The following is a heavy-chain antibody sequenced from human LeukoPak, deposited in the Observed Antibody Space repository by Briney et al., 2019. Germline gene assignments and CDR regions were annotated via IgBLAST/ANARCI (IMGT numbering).Heavy chain of an antibody. CDR1: GGSISSYY. D-gene: IGHD2-2*02. CDR2: IYYSGST. CDR3: ARDLPVVPAARPYYYMDV. V-gene: IGHV4-59*12. J-gene: IGHJ6*03. Sequence: SETLSLTCTVSGGSISSYYWSWIRQPPGKGLEWIGYIYYSGSTNYNPSLKSRVTISVDTSKNQFSLKLSSVTAADTAVYYCARDLPVVPAARPYYYMDVWGKGTTVTVSS.